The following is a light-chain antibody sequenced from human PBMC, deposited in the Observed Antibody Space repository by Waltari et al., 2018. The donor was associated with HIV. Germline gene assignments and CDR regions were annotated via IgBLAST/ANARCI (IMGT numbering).Light chain of an antibody. CDR3: QSYDTSLSGNYV. CDR2: GNS. V-gene: IGLV1-40*01. CDR1: SSNTGAGYA. Sequence: QSVLTQQPSVSGAPGQRVTISCTGSSSNTGAGYAVHWYQQLPGTAPKLLIYGNSNRPSGVPYRFSGSKSGTSASLAITGLQAEDEADYYCQSYDTSLSGNYVFGTGTKVTVL. J-gene: IGLJ1*01.